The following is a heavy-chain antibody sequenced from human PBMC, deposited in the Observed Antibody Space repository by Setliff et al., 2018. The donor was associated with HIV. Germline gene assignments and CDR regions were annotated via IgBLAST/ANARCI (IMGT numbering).Heavy chain of an antibody. CDR1: GISFGNHW. J-gene: IGHJ6*02. CDR3: ARSVIGYYYYGMDV. Sequence: GGSLRLSCGASGISFGNHWMYWVRQAPGKGLVWVSRINADGIITDYADSVKGLFTISRDNDKNTLYMQMNGLRAEDTAVYYCARSVIGYYYYGMDVWGQGTLVTVSS. CDR2: INADGIIT. V-gene: IGHV3-74*01. D-gene: IGHD3-10*01.